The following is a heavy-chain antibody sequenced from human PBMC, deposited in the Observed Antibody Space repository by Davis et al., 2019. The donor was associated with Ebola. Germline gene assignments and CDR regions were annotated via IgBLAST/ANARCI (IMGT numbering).Heavy chain of an antibody. J-gene: IGHJ4*02. CDR3: ARGITVVRGVRMLYDY. CDR2: IKHDGSET. Sequence: GESLKISCAASGFTFSTYSMNWVRQAPGKGLEWVANIKHDGSETYYVDSVKGRFTISRDNAKNSLYLQMNSLRAEDTAVYYCARGITVVRGVRMLYDYWGQGTLVTVSS. D-gene: IGHD3-10*01. V-gene: IGHV3-7*04. CDR1: GFTFSTYS.